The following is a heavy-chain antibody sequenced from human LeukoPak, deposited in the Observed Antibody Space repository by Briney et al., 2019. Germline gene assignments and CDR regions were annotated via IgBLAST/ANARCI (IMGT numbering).Heavy chain of an antibody. V-gene: IGHV4-31*03. D-gene: IGHD4-17*01. CDR1: GGSISSGGYY. CDR2: IYYSGST. J-gene: IGHJ6*03. Sequence: SETLSVTCTVSGGSISSGGYYWSWIRQHPGKGLEWIGYIYYSGSTYYNPSLKSRVTISVDTSKNQFSLELSSVTAADTAVYYCATQGYGDGYYYYMDVWGKGTTVTVSS. CDR3: ATQGYGDGYYYYMDV.